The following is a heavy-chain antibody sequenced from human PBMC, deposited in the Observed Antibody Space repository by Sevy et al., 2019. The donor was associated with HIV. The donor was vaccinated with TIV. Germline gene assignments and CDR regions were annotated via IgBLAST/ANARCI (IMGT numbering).Heavy chain of an antibody. V-gene: IGHV3-66*01. CDR1: GFTVNSNY. CDR3: ARGKNGYGYAMNY. J-gene: IGHJ4*02. Sequence: GGSLRLSCAASGFTVNSNYMTWVRQAPGKGLEGVSVIHSYDTTYHADSVKDRVTMSRDNFKNTLYLHMSSMRAEDTAVYYCARGKNGYGYAMNYWGQGTLVTVSS. D-gene: IGHD5-18*01. CDR2: IHSYDTT.